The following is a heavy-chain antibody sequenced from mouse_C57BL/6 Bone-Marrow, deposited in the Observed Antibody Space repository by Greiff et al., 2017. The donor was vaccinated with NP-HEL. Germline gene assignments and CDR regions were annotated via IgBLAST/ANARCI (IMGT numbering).Heavy chain of an antibody. V-gene: IGHV14-3*01. CDR3: ARSSYYYGSSYRCDLGG. CDR2: IDPANGNT. Sequence: EVQLQQSVAELVRPGASVKLSCTASGFTIKNTYMHWVKQRPEQGLEWIGRIDPANGNTKYAPKFQGKATLTADTSSNTAYLQLSSLTSEDTAIYYCARSSYYYGSSYRCDLGGWGKGTTVTVAS. D-gene: IGHD1-1*01. CDR1: GFTIKNTY. J-gene: IGHJ4*01.